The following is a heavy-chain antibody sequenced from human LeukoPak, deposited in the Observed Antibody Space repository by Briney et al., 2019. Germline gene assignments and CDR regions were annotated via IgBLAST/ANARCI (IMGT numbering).Heavy chain of an antibody. J-gene: IGHJ3*02. V-gene: IGHV4-34*01. D-gene: IGHD5-24*01. CDR1: GGSFSGYY. CDR3: ARARRDGYIRSRAFDI. Sequence: SETLSLTCAVYGGSFSGYYWSWIRQPPGKGLEWIGEVNHSGSTNYNPSLKSRVTISVDTSKNQFSLKLSSVTAADTAVYYCARARRDGYIRSRAFDIWGQGTMVTVSS. CDR2: VNHSGST.